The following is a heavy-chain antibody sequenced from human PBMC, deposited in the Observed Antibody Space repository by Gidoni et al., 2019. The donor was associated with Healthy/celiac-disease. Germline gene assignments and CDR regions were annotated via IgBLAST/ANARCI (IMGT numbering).Heavy chain of an antibody. Sequence: QVQLQESGPGLVKPSETLSLTCTVSGGSISSYYWSWIRQPPGKGLEWIGYIYYSGSTNYNPSLKSRVTISVDTSKNQFSLKLSSVTAADTAVYYCARAGSGYSSGCVPPGIDYWGQGTLVTVSS. CDR2: IYYSGST. J-gene: IGHJ4*02. V-gene: IGHV4-59*01. CDR1: GGSISSYY. CDR3: ARAGSGYSSGCVPPGIDY. D-gene: IGHD6-19*01.